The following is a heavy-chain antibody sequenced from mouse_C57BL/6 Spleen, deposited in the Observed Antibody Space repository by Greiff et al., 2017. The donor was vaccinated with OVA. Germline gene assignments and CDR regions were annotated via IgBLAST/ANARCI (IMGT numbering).Heavy chain of an antibody. CDR1: GYTFTSYW. CDR3: ARPNGRDYYFDY. V-gene: IGHV1-55*01. J-gene: IGHJ2*01. Sequence: VQLQQPGAELVKPGASVKMSCKASGYTFTSYWITWVKQRPGQGLEWIGDIYPGSGSTNYNEKFKSKATLTVDTSSSTAYMQLSSLTSEDSAVYYCARPNGRDYYFDYWGQGTTLTVSS. CDR2: IYPGSGST. D-gene: IGHD4-1*01.